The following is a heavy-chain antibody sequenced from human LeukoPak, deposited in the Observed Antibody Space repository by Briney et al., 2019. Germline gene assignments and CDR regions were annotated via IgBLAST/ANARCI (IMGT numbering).Heavy chain of an antibody. V-gene: IGHV4-34*01. Sequence: PSETLSLTCAVYGGSFSGYYWSWIRQPPGKGLEWIGEINHSGSTNYNPPLKSRVTISVDTSKNQFSLKLSSVTAADTAVYYCARASDYYDSSGYYYSLRFDPWGQGTLVTVSS. J-gene: IGHJ5*02. D-gene: IGHD3-22*01. CDR1: GGSFSGYY. CDR2: INHSGST. CDR3: ARASDYYDSSGYYYSLRFDP.